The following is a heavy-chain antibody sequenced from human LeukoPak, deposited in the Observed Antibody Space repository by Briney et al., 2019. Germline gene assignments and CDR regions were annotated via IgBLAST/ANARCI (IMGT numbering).Heavy chain of an antibody. D-gene: IGHD1-20*01. V-gene: IGHV4-4*07. CDR3: ARVGYNWNHFDY. Sequence: SETLSLTCTVSGDPISSYYWSWIRQPAGKGLEWIGRFHTSGNTDYNPSLMSRVTMSVDTSKNQFSLKLNSVTAADTAVYYCARVGYNWNHFDYWGQGTLVTVSS. CDR2: FHTSGNT. J-gene: IGHJ4*02. CDR1: GDPISSYY.